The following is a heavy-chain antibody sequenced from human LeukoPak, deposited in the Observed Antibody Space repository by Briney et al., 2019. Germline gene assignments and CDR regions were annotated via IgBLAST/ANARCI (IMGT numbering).Heavy chain of an antibody. CDR2: ISYDGNYK. CDR1: GFTFSDYA. D-gene: IGHD2-15*01. Sequence: AGRSLRLSCAASGFTFSDYAVHWVRQAPGKGLEWVAVISYDGNYKYSADSMKGRFTVSRDNSKNMLYLQMNSLRPEDTAVYYCARDPLTDCSGGSCYSEGFDPWGQGTLVTVSS. V-gene: IGHV3-30-3*01. J-gene: IGHJ5*02. CDR3: ARDPLTDCSGGSCYSEGFDP.